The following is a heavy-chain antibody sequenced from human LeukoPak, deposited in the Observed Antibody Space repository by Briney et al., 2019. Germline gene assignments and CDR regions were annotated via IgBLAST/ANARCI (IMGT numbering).Heavy chain of an antibody. V-gene: IGHV5-10-1*01. CDR3: ARLRDGSLDY. Sequence: GESLKISCKGSGYNFTGHWISWVRQMPGKGLEWMGRLDTTDSYTNYSPSFQGHVTISADKSISTAYLQWSSLKASDTALYYCARLRDGSLDYWGQGTLVTVSS. CDR2: LDTTDSYT. CDR1: GYNFTGHW. J-gene: IGHJ4*02.